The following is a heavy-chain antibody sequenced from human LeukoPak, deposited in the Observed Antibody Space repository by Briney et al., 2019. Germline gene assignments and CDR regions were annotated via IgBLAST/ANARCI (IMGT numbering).Heavy chain of an antibody. CDR2: INHSGGT. V-gene: IGHV4-34*01. J-gene: IGHJ4*02. Sequence: GSLRLSCAASGFTFSSYAMSWVRQAPGKGLEWIGEINHSGGTNYNSSLKSRVTISVDTSKNQFSLKLSSVTAADTAVYYCARLYRKYYYDSSGPRYFDYWGQGTLVTVSS. D-gene: IGHD3-22*01. CDR3: ARLYRKYYYDSSGPRYFDY. CDR1: GFTFSSYA.